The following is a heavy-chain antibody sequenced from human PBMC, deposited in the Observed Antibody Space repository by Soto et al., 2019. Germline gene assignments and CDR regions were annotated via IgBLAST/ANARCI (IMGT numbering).Heavy chain of an antibody. J-gene: IGHJ4*02. CDR3: AKGLYDYGDCYYFDY. V-gene: IGHV3-23*01. Sequence: GGSLRLSCAASGFTFSSYAMSWVRQAPGKGLEWVSAISGSGGSTYYADSVKGRFTISRDNSKNTLYLQMNSLRAEDTAVYYCAKGLYDYGDCYYFDYWGQGTLVTVSS. D-gene: IGHD4-17*01. CDR2: ISGSGGST. CDR1: GFTFSSYA.